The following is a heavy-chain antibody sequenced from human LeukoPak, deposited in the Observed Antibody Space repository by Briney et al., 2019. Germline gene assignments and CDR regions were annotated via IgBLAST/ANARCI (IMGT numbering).Heavy chain of an antibody. J-gene: IGHJ4*02. D-gene: IGHD3-22*01. V-gene: IGHV4-38-2*02. CDR1: GYSISSGYY. Sequence: SETLSLTCTVSGYSISSGYYWGWIRQPPGKGLEWIGSIYHSGSTYYNPSLKSRVTISVDTSKNQFSLKLSSVTAADTAVYYCARRSEVVITGGFDYWGQGTLVTASS. CDR3: ARRSEVVITGGFDY. CDR2: IYHSGST.